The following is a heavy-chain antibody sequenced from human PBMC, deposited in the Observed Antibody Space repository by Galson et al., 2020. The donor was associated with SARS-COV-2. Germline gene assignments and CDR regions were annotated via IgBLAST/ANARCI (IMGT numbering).Heavy chain of an antibody. CDR2: IYYTGST. V-gene: IGHV4-30-4*01. Sequence: SETLSLTCTVSGGSISSGDYYWSWIRQSPGKGLEWIGYIYYTGSTYYNPSLKSPVSISVDTSKNQFSLKLSSVTAADTAVYYCARMYSSSWSNHYYFDYWGQGTLATVSS. CDR3: ARMYSSSWSNHYYFDY. D-gene: IGHD6-13*01. CDR1: GGSISSGDYY. J-gene: IGHJ4*02.